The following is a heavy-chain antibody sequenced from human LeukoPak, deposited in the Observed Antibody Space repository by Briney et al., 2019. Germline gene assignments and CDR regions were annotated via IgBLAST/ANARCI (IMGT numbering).Heavy chain of an antibody. J-gene: IGHJ4*02. D-gene: IGHD4-17*01. V-gene: IGHV4-39*07. Sequence: PSETLSLTCTVSGGSISSSSYYWGWIRQPPGKGLEWIGSIYYSGSTYYNPSLKSRVTISVDTSKNQFSLKLSSVTAADTAVYYCAVSYGDYELYWGQGTLVTVSS. CDR3: AVSYGDYELY. CDR2: IYYSGST. CDR1: GGSISSSSYY.